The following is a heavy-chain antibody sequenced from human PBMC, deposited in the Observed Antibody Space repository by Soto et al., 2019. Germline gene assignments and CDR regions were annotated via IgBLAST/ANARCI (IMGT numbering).Heavy chain of an antibody. J-gene: IGHJ6*02. D-gene: IGHD1-1*01. CDR1: GGTFSDFT. CDR2: IIPIFATV. Sequence: QVQLVQSGAELRKPGSSVKVSCKASGGTFSDFTINWVRQAPGQRLEWMGGIIPIFATVNYAEKFQGRVTITADESTSTSFMEVSSLRSEDTAVYYCARNGTLTGYSYGMDVWGQGTMVTVSS. CDR3: ARNGTLTGYSYGMDV. V-gene: IGHV1-69*01.